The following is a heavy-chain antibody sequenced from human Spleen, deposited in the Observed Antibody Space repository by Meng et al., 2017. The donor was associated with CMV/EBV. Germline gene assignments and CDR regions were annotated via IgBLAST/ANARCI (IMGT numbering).Heavy chain of an antibody. V-gene: IGHV3-66*02. D-gene: IGHD2-21*01. Sequence: GESLKISCAASGFTVSSYFMTWVRLAPGKGLEWLSVIYSGGTTYYADSVKGRFTISRDNSKNSLYLQMNSLRSEDTAVYYCARESVRRTVVVSAGYVDLWGRGTLVTVSS. CDR2: IYSGGTT. CDR1: GFTVSSYF. J-gene: IGHJ5*02. CDR3: ARESVRRTVVVSAGYVDL.